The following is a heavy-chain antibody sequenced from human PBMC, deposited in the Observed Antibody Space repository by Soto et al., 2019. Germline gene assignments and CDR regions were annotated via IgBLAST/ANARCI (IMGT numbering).Heavy chain of an antibody. V-gene: IGHV4-59*01. D-gene: IGHD6-25*01. CDR2: TYHRGST. J-gene: IGHJ4*02. CDR3: ARIGGYHGTLDY. Sequence: SETLSLTCSVSGVSISSYFWSWIRQAPGGGLEWIGYTYHRGSTNYSPSLKSRAAISLDTSENQFSLKVNSVTAADTAVYYCARIGGYHGTLDYWGQGTPVTVSS. CDR1: GVSISSYF.